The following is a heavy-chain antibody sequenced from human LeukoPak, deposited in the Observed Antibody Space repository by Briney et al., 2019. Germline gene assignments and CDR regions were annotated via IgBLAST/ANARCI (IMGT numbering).Heavy chain of an antibody. Sequence: ASVKVSCKASGYTFTGYYMHWVRQAPGQGLEWMVRVNPNSGGTNYAQKFQDRVTMTRDTSISTAYMELSRLRSDDTAVYYCARVGGIAAAGTNEGRNYWGQGTLVTVSS. CDR3: ARVGGIAAAGTNEGRNY. V-gene: IGHV1-2*06. J-gene: IGHJ4*02. CDR1: GYTFTGYY. CDR2: VNPNSGGT. D-gene: IGHD6-13*01.